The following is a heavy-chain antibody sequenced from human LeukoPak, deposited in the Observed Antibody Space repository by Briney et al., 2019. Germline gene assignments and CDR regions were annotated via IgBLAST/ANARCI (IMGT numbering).Heavy chain of an antibody. D-gene: IGHD6-19*01. CDR3: ARDHGPYSSGYYYYYGMDV. V-gene: IGHV1-3*01. Sequence: ASVKVSCKASGYTFTSYAMYWVRQAPGQRLEWMGWINAGNGNTKYSQKFQGRVTITRDTSASTAYMELSSLRSEDTAVYYCARDHGPYSSGYYYYYGMDVWGQGTTVTVSS. J-gene: IGHJ6*02. CDR2: INAGNGNT. CDR1: GYTFTSYA.